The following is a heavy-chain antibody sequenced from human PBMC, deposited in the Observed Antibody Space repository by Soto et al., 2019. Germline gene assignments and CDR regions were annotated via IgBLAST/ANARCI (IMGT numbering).Heavy chain of an antibody. J-gene: IGHJ6*02. CDR1: SDSIRNYY. CDR2: ICYSGST. Sequence: PETLCLTCTVSSDSIRNYYWCWIRQPPGKRPEWIGYICYSGSTNYNSSLRGRVTISADTSKSRFSLKLSPVTAADTAVYYCAICKAVPHYYGMDVWGPGTTGT. V-gene: IGHV4-59*12. CDR3: AICKAVPHYYGMDV. D-gene: IGHD6-19*01.